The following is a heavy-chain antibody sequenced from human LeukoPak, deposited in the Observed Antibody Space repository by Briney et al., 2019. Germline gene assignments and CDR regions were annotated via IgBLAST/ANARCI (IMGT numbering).Heavy chain of an antibody. CDR3: ARGNLFLAFDY. Sequence: SETLSLTCAVYGGSFSGYYWSWIRQPPGKGLEWIGEINHSGSTNYNPSLKSRVTISVDTSKNQFSLKLSSVTAADTAVYYCARGNLFLAFDYWGQGTLVTVSS. V-gene: IGHV4-34*01. J-gene: IGHJ4*02. D-gene: IGHD2-21*01. CDR2: INHSGST. CDR1: GGSFSGYY.